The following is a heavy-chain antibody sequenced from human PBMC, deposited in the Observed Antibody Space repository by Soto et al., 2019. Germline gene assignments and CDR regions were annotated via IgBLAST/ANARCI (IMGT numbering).Heavy chain of an antibody. CDR2: IDWDDDK. CDR3: ARIRLDYYDSSGYWFDYYYYYGMDV. Sequence: SGPTLVNPTQTLTLTCTFSGFSLSTSGMCVSWIRQPPGKALEWLARIDWDDDKYYSTSLKTRLTISKDTSKNQVVLTMTNMDPVDTATYYCARIRLDYYDSSGYWFDYYYYYGMDVWGQGTTVTAP. J-gene: IGHJ6*02. V-gene: IGHV2-70*11. CDR1: GFSLSTSGMC. D-gene: IGHD3-22*01.